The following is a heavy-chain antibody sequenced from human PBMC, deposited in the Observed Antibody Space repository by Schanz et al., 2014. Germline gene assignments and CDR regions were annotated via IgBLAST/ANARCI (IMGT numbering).Heavy chain of an antibody. D-gene: IGHD3-9*01. Sequence: VQLVESGGGLVQPGGSLRLSCVASGFTFSTYAMSWVRQAPGKGPEWVSAISGSGGSTVYADSVKGRFTISRDNSKNTLYLQINNLRAEDTAVYYCAYYDVLTGFDYWGQGTQVTVSS. CDR2: ISGSGGST. J-gene: IGHJ4*02. CDR3: AYYDVLTGFDY. V-gene: IGHV3-23*04. CDR1: GFTFSTYA.